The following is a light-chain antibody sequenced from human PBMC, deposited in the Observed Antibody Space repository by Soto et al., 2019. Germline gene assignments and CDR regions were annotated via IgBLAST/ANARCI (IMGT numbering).Light chain of an antibody. CDR3: QQLNTYPLT. CDR2: WAS. CDR1: QSVLYSSNTKNY. Sequence: VITQFPATLAVSLGERATIKCKSSQSVLYSSNTKNYLAWYQQKPGQPPKLLIYWASTRESGVPDRFSGSGSGTEFTLTISSLQPEDFATYYCQQLNTYPLTFGGGTKVDIK. V-gene: IGKV4-1*01. J-gene: IGKJ4*01.